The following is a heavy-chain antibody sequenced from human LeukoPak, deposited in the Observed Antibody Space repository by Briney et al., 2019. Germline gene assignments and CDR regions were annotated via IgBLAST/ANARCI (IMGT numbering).Heavy chain of an antibody. CDR1: GYTFTGYY. CDR2: INPNSGDT. J-gene: IGHJ4*02. D-gene: IGHD7-27*01. V-gene: IGHV1-2*06. Sequence: ASVKVSCKASGYTFTGYYMHWVRQAPGRGLEWMGRINPNSGDTNFAQKFQGRVTMTRDTSISTAYMELSRLRSDDTAVYYCARLPRTNWGCFDYWGQGTLVTVSS. CDR3: ARLPRTNWGCFDY.